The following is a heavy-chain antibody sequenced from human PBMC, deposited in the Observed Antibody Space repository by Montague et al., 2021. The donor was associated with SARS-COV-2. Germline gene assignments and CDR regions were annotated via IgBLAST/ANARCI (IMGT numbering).Heavy chain of an antibody. D-gene: IGHD6-19*01. Sequence: SVKVSCKATGYTFTSYGISWVRQAPGQGLEWMGWISAYNGNTNYAQKHQGRVTMTTDTSTSTAYMELRSLRSDDTAVYYCARDLIAVYGMDVWGQGTTVTVSS. J-gene: IGHJ6*02. CDR1: GYTFTSYG. V-gene: IGHV1-18*01. CDR3: ARDLIAVYGMDV. CDR2: ISAYNGNT.